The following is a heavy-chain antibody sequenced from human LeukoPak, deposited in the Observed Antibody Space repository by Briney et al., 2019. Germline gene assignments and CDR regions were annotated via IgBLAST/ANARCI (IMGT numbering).Heavy chain of an antibody. V-gene: IGHV1-8*01. J-gene: IGHJ5*02. Sequence: ASVKVSCKASGYTFTTYDINWVRQATGQGLEWMGWMNPNSGNTGYTQKFQGRVTMTRNTSISTAYVELSSLRSEDTAVYYCARGRGSGHKENWFDPWGQGTLVTVSS. CDR3: ARGRGSGHKENWFDP. D-gene: IGHD6-19*01. CDR2: MNPNSGNT. CDR1: GYTFTTYD.